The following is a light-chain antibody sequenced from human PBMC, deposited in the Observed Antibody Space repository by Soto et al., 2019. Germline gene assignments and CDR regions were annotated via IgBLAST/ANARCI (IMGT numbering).Light chain of an antibody. CDR1: QSISVW. V-gene: IGKV1-5*03. CDR3: QQYNSYSPT. CDR2: KAS. J-gene: IGKJ1*01. Sequence: IQMTQSHSTLSASVGDRVTITCRASQSISVWLAWYQQKAGKAPNLLIYKASRLESGVPSRFSGSGSETEFTLTISGLQPGDSATYYCQQYNSYSPTFGQGTKVDNK.